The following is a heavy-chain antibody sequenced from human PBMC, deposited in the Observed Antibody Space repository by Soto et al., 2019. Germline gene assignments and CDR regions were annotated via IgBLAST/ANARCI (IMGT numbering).Heavy chain of an antibody. CDR3: AKVELGDSGYGGGYLAY. V-gene: IGHV3-74*01. J-gene: IGHJ4*02. CDR2: INSDGSST. D-gene: IGHD5-12*01. Sequence: PGGSLRLSCEASGFMFSSNWMHWVRQAPGKGLVWVSRINSDGSSTNYADSVKGRFTISRDNAKNMLYLQMNSLRAEDTAVYYCAKVELGDSGYGGGYLAYRGQGTRGTV. CDR1: GFMFSSNW.